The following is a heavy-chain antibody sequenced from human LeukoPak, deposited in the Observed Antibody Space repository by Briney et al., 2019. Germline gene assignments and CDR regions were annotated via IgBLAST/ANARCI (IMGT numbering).Heavy chain of an antibody. V-gene: IGHV1-46*01. CDR2: ISPSSGDT. J-gene: IGHJ5*02. CDR1: GYTFRNYY. CDR3: AREAPGACWFDP. D-gene: IGHD4/OR15-4a*01. Sequence: ASVKISCKASGYTFRNYYINWVRQAPGQGLEWLGTISPSSGDTNYPQKFRGRVTLTRDMSTSTVYLELNGLTSEDTAMYYCAREAPGACWFDPWGQGTLVTVSS.